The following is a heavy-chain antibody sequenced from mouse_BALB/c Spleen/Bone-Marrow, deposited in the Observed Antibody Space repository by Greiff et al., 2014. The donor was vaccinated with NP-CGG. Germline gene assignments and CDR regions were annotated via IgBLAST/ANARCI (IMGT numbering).Heavy chain of an antibody. CDR3: ARSGGYLWGMDY. CDR2: ILPGSGST. V-gene: IGHV1-9*01. Sequence: QVTLKESGAELMKPGASVKISYKATGYTFSSYWIEWVKQRPGHGLEWIGEILPGSGSTNYNEKFKGKATFTADTSSNTAYMQLSSLTSEDSAVYYCARSGGYLWGMDYWGQGTSVTVSS. CDR1: GYTFSSYW. D-gene: IGHD3-1*01. J-gene: IGHJ4*01.